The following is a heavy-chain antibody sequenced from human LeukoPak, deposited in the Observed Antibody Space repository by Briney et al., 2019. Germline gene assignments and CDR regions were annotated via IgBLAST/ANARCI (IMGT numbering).Heavy chain of an antibody. Sequence: ASVNVSCKASGYTFTGYYMHWVRQAPGQGLEWMGRINPNSGGTNYAQKFQGRVTMTRDTSISTAYMELSRLRSDDTAVYYCARVQRGDSYFDYWGQGTLVTVSS. D-gene: IGHD2-21*02. CDR3: ARVQRGDSYFDY. V-gene: IGHV1-2*06. CDR1: GYTFTGYY. J-gene: IGHJ4*02. CDR2: INPNSGGT.